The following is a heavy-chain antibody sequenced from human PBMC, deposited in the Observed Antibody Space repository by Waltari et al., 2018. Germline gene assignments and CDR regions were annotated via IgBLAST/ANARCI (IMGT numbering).Heavy chain of an antibody. Sequence: EVQLVESGGGLVQPGGSLRLSCAASGFTFSSYSMNWISQAHGQGLEVVSYISSSSITIYYADSVKGRFTISRNNAKNSLYLQMISLRAEDTAVYYCSSTTYSGSYYYYYYYMDVWGKGTTVTVSS. CDR3: SSTTYSGSYYYYYYYMDV. V-gene: IGHV3-48*04. J-gene: IGHJ6*03. CDR1: GFTFSSYS. CDR2: ISSSSITI. D-gene: IGHD1-26*01.